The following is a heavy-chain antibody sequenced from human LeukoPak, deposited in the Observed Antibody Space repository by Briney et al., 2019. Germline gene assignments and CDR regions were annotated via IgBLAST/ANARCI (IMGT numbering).Heavy chain of an antibody. J-gene: IGHJ4*02. V-gene: IGHV3-21*01. D-gene: IGHD5-24*01. CDR3: ARFRDGYNQPFDY. CDR1: GFTFTTYS. CDR2: ISSSSGYI. Sequence: GGSLRLSCAASGFTFTTYSMNWVRQAPGKGLEWVSSISSSSGYIYYADSVKGRFTIPRDNAKNSLYLQMNSLRAEDTAMYYCARFRDGYNQPFDYWGQGTLVTVSS.